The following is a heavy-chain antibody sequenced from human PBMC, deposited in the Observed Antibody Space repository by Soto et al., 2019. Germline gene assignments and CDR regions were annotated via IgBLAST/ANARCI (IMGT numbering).Heavy chain of an antibody. Sequence: QMQLVQSGPEVKKPGTSVKVSCKASGFTFSNSAVQWVRQARGQRLEWIGRIVVGSGNTDSAQKFQERVTITRDMSTSTAYMELSSLRSEDTAVYYCAADPYYDDGSNYFDYWGQGTLVPVSS. CDR2: IVVGSGNT. D-gene: IGHD3-22*01. V-gene: IGHV1-58*01. J-gene: IGHJ4*02. CDR1: GFTFSNSA. CDR3: AADPYYDDGSNYFDY.